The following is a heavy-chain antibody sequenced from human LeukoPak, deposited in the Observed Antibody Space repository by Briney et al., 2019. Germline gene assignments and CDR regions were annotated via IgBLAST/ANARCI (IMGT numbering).Heavy chain of an antibody. CDR2: IYYSGST. D-gene: IGHD5-18*01. CDR1: GGSISSGDYY. J-gene: IGHJ6*02. CDR3: ARDLGYSYGYYYYYGMDV. V-gene: IGHV4-30-4*01. Sequence: PSETLSLTCTVSGGSISSGDYYWSWIRQPPGKGLEWIGYIYYSGSTYYNPSLKSRVTISVDTSKNQFSLKLSSVTAAGTAVYYCARDLGYSYGYYYYYGMDVWGQGTTVTVSS.